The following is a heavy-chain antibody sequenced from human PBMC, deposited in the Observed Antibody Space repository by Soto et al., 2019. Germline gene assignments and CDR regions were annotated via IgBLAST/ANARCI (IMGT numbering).Heavy chain of an antibody. CDR2: IWYDGSNK. CDR3: ARVGSSSWYGDY. Sequence: QVQLVESGGGVVQPGRSLRLSCAASGFTFSSYGMHWVRQAPGKGLDWVAVIWYDGSNKYYADSVKGRFTISRDNSKNTLYRQMNSLRAEVTAVYYCARVGSSSWYGDYWGQGTLVTVSS. V-gene: IGHV3-33*01. D-gene: IGHD6-13*01. CDR1: GFTFSSYG. J-gene: IGHJ4*02.